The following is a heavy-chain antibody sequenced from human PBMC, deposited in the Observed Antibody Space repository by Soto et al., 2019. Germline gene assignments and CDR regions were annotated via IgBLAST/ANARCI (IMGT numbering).Heavy chain of an antibody. CDR2: IGTAGDT. J-gene: IGHJ6*02. D-gene: IGHD3-3*01. CDR3: ARDYPLPPSDYDFWSGRDYYGMDV. V-gene: IGHV3-13*01. Sequence: EVQLVESGGGLVQPGGSLRLSCAASGFTFSSYDMHWVRQATGKGLEWVSAIGTAGDTYYPGSVKGRFTISRENAKNSLYLQMNSLRAEDTAVYYCARDYPLPPSDYDFWSGRDYYGMDVWGQGTTVTVSS. CDR1: GFTFSSYD.